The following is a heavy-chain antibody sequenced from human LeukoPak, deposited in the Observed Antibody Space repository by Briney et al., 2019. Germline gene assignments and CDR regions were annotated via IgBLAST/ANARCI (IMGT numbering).Heavy chain of an antibody. CDR2: INPNSGGT. V-gene: IGHV1-2*02. CDR3: AREKRGYYYYYYMDV. CDR1: GYTFTGYY. Sequence: ASVKVSCKASGYTFTGYYMHWVRQAPGQGLEWMGWINPNSGGTNYAQKFQGRVTMTRDTSISTAYMELGRLRSDDTAVYYCAREKRGYYYYYYMDVWGKGTTVTVSS. D-gene: IGHD1-1*01. J-gene: IGHJ6*03.